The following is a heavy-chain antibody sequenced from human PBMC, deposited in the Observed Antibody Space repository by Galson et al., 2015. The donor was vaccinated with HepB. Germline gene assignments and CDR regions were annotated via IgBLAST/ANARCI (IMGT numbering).Heavy chain of an antibody. Sequence: SLRLSCAASGFRFRSDGMHWVRQAPGKGLEWVAGISYDGGKEHYADSVKGRFTISRDNSKDTLYLLMNSLRAEDTAVYFCAKGGRSYLSDDVFYPGFGDWGRGTLVTVSS. J-gene: IGHJ4*02. V-gene: IGHV3-30*18. CDR3: AKGGRSYLSDDVFYPGFGD. CDR1: GFRFRSDG. D-gene: IGHD3-10*01. CDR2: ISYDGGKE.